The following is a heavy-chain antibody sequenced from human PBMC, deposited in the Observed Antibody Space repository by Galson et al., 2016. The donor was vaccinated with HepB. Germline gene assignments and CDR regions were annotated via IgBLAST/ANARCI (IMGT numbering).Heavy chain of an antibody. J-gene: IGHJ3*02. V-gene: IGHV3-33*01. CDR2: IWYDGSNE. D-gene: IGHD3-10*02. CDR3: ARVNGSVHDMLGSDAFDI. CDR1: GFSLSKYG. Sequence: SLRLSCAASGFSLSKYGMHWVRQAPGKGPEWVAIIWYDGSNEYYTDSVKGRFTISRDNSKNTLFLQMNSLRAEDTAVYYCARVNGSVHDMLGSDAFDIWGQGTMVIVSS.